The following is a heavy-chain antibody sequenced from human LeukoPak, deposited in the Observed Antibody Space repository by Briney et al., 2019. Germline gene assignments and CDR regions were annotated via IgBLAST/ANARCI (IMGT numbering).Heavy chain of an antibody. CDR1: GLIFSSYA. Sequence: GSLRLSCAASGLIFSSYAMTWVRQAPGKGLEWVSSFGLYGGTTHCADSVKGRFTISRDNSKNTLYLQMTSLRADDTAVYYCVKDSSTTSWYFAFDVWGQGTMVAVSS. J-gene: IGHJ3*01. CDR3: VKDSSTTSWYFAFDV. D-gene: IGHD2-2*01. V-gene: IGHV3-23*01. CDR2: FGLYGGTT.